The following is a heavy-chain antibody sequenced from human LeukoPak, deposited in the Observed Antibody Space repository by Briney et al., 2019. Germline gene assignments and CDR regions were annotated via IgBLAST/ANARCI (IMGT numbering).Heavy chain of an antibody. D-gene: IGHD5-12*01. CDR2: IYYSGST. J-gene: IGHJ6*02. Sequence: SETLSLTCTVSGGSLSSYYWSWIRQPPGKGLEWIGYIYYSGSTNYNPSLKSRVTISVDTSKNQFSLKLSSVTAADTAVYYCARLAVKRGVATSLAGSYYGMDVWGQGTTVTVSS. CDR3: ARLAVKRGVATSLAGSYYGMDV. CDR1: GGSLSSYY. V-gene: IGHV4-59*08.